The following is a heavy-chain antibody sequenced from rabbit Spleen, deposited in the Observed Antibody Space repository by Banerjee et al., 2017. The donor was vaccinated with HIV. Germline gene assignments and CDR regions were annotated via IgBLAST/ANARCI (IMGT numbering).Heavy chain of an antibody. V-gene: IGHV1S40*01. J-gene: IGHJ4*01. D-gene: IGHD3-1*01. CDR1: GVSFSVSSY. CDR3: VRDTWAFNL. CDR2: IDPVFGIT. Sequence: QSLEESGGDLVKPGASLTLTCIASGVSFSVSSYMCWVRQAPGKGLEWIGYIDPVFGITYYASWVNGRFSISRENTQNTVSLQMNSLTAADTATYFCVRDTWAFNLWGPGTLVTVS.